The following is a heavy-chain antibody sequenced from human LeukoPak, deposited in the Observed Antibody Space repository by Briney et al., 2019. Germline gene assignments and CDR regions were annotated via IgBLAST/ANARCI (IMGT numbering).Heavy chain of an antibody. Sequence: SETLSLTCTVSGGSISSSSYYWGWIRQPPGKGLEWIGSIYYSGSTYYNPSLKSRVTISVDTSKNQYSLKLSPVTAADTAVYYCARTSELPKLATDAFDIWGQGTMVTVSS. J-gene: IGHJ3*02. CDR3: ARTSELPKLATDAFDI. D-gene: IGHD1-1*01. CDR1: GGSISSSSYY. V-gene: IGHV4-39*07. CDR2: IYYSGST.